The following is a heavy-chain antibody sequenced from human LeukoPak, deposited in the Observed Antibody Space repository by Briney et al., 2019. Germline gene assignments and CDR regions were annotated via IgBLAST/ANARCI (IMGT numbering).Heavy chain of an antibody. J-gene: IGHJ4*02. CDR2: MKQDGSEK. CDR3: VSESSFDY. CDR1: GFTFSSYW. Sequence: PGGSLRLSCAASGFTFSSYWMSWVRQAPGKGLEWVANMKQDGSEKYYVDSVKGRFTISRDNAKNSLYLQMNSLTAEDTAVYYCVSESSFDYWGQGTLVTVSS. D-gene: IGHD3-10*01. V-gene: IGHV3-7*01.